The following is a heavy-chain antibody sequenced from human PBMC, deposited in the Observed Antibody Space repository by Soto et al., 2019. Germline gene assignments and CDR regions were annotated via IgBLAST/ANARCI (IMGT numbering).Heavy chain of an antibody. CDR2: IKPISDTT. V-gene: IGHV1-69*01. D-gene: IGHD4-4*01. CDR1: GDTFGRFT. J-gene: IGHJ5*02. CDR3: ARDPSTVNKLIGVWFDP. Sequence: QIRLVQSGAEVEKPGSSVRVSCKASGDTFGRFTINWVRQAPGQGLEWMGGIKPISDTTTYAQRFQGRFTFTADASTSTVYMELSSLRSEDTAMYYCARDPSTVNKLIGVWFDPWGQGTLVTVSS.